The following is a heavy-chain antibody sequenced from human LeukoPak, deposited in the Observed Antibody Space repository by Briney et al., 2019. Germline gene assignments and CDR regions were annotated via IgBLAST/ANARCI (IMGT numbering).Heavy chain of an antibody. Sequence: XAXXGFXXXTYWMSWVRQAPGKGLEWVANIKQDGSEKYYLDSVKGRFTISRDNAKNSLYLQMNSLRAEDTAVYFCTREAAAGIDYWGQGTLVTVFS. D-gene: IGHD6-13*01. CDR3: TREAAAGIDY. V-gene: IGHV3-7*01. CDR2: IKQDGSEK. CDR1: GFXXXTYW. J-gene: IGHJ4*02.